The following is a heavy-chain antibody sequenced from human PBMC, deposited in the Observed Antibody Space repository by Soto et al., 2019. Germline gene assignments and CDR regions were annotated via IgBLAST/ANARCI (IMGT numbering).Heavy chain of an antibody. J-gene: IGHJ4*02. CDR2: IYYSGST. Sequence: SETLSLTCTVSGGSINSFYWSWIRQPPGKGLEWIGYIYYSGSTNYNPSLKSRITMSVDTSKNQFSLKLISVTAADTAVYYCAAMYYDFWSAPLNSAYWGQGTPVTVSS. D-gene: IGHD3-3*01. CDR1: GGSINSFY. CDR3: AAMYYDFWSAPLNSAY. V-gene: IGHV4-59*12.